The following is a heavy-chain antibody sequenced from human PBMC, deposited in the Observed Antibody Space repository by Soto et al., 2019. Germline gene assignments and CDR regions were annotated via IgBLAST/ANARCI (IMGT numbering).Heavy chain of an antibody. CDR1: GYTLPSYA. CDR3: ASWGGYYYDSSGSGAYGMDV. J-gene: IGHJ6*02. CDR2: INAGNGNT. D-gene: IGHD3-22*01. V-gene: IGHV1-3*01. Sequence: APVKVSCKASGYTLPSYAMHWVRQAPGQRPEWMGWINAGNGNTKYSQKFQGRVTITRDTSASTAYMELSSLRSEDTAVYYCASWGGYYYDSSGSGAYGMDVWGQGTTVTVSS.